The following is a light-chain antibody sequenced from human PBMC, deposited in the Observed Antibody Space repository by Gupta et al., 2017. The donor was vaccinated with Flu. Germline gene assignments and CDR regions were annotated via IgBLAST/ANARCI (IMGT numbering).Light chain of an antibody. CDR2: AAS. V-gene: IGKV1-39*01. CDR3: HQSYTTHP. Sequence: SSSSLSAVVGDRVTITCRANRNITNYLKWYQHEPGKAPKLLIYAASTLQSGVPPMFSSSGSGTYFTLTISRLQPEDFAAYYWHQSYTTHPFGRGTKVDVK. CDR1: RNITNY. J-gene: IGKJ3*01.